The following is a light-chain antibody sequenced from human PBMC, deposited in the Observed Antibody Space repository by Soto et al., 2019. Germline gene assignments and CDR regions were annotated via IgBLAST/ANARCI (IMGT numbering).Light chain of an antibody. CDR1: QSISRY. CDR3: QQYGVSPT. CDR2: GAS. Sequence: IVLTQSPGTLSSSPGERTTLSCRASQSISRYLAWYQQKPGQGPRLLIYGASGRAAGIPDRFSGSGSGTDFTLSISRLEPEDFAVYYCQQYGVSPTFGGGAKVDIK. J-gene: IGKJ4*01. V-gene: IGKV3-20*01.